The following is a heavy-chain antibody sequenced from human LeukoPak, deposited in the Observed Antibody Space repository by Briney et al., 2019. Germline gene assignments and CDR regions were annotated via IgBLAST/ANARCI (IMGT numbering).Heavy chain of an antibody. Sequence: SETLSLTCTVSGGSISSYYWSWIRQPAGKGLEWIGRIYYNGNTYYNPSLRSRVTISVDTSENQFSLRLSSVTAADTALYYCARSIGATEATSFAYWGQGTLVSVSS. D-gene: IGHD1-1*01. V-gene: IGHV4-59*05. CDR1: GGSISSYY. CDR2: IYYNGNT. CDR3: ARSIGATEATSFAY. J-gene: IGHJ4*02.